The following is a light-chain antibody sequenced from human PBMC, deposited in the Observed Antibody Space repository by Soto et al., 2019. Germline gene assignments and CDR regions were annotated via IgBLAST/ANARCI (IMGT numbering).Light chain of an antibody. Sequence: EIMLTQSPATLSLSPGERATLSCRASQSVSSYLAWYQQKPGQAPRLLIYDASNRATGIPARFSGSGSGTDFTLTISRLEPEDFAVYYCQQYGNAPFTFGPGTKVDIK. V-gene: IGKV3-11*01. J-gene: IGKJ3*01. CDR3: QQYGNAPFT. CDR1: QSVSSY. CDR2: DAS.